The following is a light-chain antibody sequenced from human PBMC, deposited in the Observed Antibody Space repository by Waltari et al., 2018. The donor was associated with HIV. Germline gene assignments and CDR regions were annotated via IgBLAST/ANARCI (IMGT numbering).Light chain of an antibody. J-gene: IGKJ3*01. CDR2: AAS. V-gene: IGKV1-12*01. Sequence: DIQMTQSPSSVSASLGDRVTITCRASQGISSWLAWYQQKPGKAPKLLIYAASSLQRGVPSRFSDSGSATDFTLTISSLQPEDFETYYFQQANSLPFSFGPGTKVDIK. CDR3: QQANSLPFS. CDR1: QGISSW.